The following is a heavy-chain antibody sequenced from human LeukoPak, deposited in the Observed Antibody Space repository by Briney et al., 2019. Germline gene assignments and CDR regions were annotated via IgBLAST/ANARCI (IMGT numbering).Heavy chain of an antibody. Sequence: GGSLRLSCAASGFTFSSYGMSWVRQAPGEGLEWVSALTGSGGSTYYADSVKGRFTISRDNSKNTLYLQMNSLRAKDTAVYYCAKRYFDTSGWFDYWGQGTLVTVSS. V-gene: IGHV3-23*01. CDR1: GFTFSSYG. D-gene: IGHD3-22*01. CDR2: LTGSGGST. CDR3: AKRYFDTSGWFDY. J-gene: IGHJ4*02.